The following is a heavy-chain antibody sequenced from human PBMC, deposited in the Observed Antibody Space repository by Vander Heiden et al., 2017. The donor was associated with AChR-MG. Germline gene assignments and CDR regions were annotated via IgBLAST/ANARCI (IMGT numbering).Heavy chain of an antibody. V-gene: IGHV3-30*03. CDR2: ISQDGNDK. CDR3: AHLYDFWRDKNDNDYYGMDV. J-gene: IGHJ6*02. Sequence: QVQLVESGGGVVQPGRSLRLACSASGFIFINYDLHWVRQAPGKGLEWVALISQDGNDKFYADSVKGRFTVSRDNSKYTLSLQMSSLRAEDTAVYYCAHLYDFWRDKNDNDYYGMDVWGQGTTVTVSS. D-gene: IGHD3-3*01. CDR1: GFIFINYD.